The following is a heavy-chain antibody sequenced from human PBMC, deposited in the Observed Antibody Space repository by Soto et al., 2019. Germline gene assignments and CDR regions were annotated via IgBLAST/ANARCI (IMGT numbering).Heavy chain of an antibody. CDR2: ISSSGSTI. CDR1: GFTLSSYE. V-gene: IGHV3-48*03. Sequence: GSLRLSGAASGFTLSSYEINWVRQAPGKGLEWVSYISSSGSTIYYADSVKGRFTVSRDNAKNSLYLQMNSLRAEDTDVYYCATSVGATADDWGQGTPVTVSS. J-gene: IGHJ4*02. D-gene: IGHD1-26*01. CDR3: ATSVGATADD.